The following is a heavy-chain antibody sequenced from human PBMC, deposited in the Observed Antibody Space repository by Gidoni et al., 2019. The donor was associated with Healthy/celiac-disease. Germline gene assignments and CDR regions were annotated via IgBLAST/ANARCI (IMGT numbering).Heavy chain of an antibody. J-gene: IGHJ6*02. V-gene: IGHV1-18*01. Sequence: QLVQSGSEVKKPGASVKVSCKASGYTFTSYGISWVRQAPGQGLEWMGWIKPYNGNTNYAQRLQGRVTMTTDTSTSTAYMELRSLRSDDTAVYYCARGGVLTGPTYYYYGMDVWGQGTTVTVSS. CDR1: GYTFTSYG. CDR2: IKPYNGNT. CDR3: ARGGVLTGPTYYYYGMDV. D-gene: IGHD3-9*01.